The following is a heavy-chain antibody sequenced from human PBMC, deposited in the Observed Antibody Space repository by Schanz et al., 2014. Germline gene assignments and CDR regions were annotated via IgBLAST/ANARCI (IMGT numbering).Heavy chain of an antibody. CDR1: GGTFSSFG. CDR2: IIPSLGLA. Sequence: QVQLVQSGADVKRPGSSVRVSCKASGGTFSSFGINWVRQAPGQGLEWMGRIIPSLGLAKYEQKFQDKVTITADTSTTTAYMELSGLRSEDTAVYYCARGGYSSGWYDRDSAHFDYWGQGTLVTVSS. D-gene: IGHD6-19*01. J-gene: IGHJ4*02. CDR3: ARGGYSSGWYDRDSAHFDY. V-gene: IGHV1-69*04.